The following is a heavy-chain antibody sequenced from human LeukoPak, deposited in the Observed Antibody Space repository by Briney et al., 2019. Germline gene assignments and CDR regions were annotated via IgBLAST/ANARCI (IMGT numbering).Heavy chain of an antibody. CDR2: ISGNGVST. CDR1: GFTHNSYA. V-gene: IGHV3-23*01. D-gene: IGHD3-10*01. Sequence: GGPVRLLCAASGFTHNSYAMTWLRQAPGKGLEGVSAISGNGVSTYYAASVKGRFTISRDNSTNTVYLQMNSLRAEDTAVYYCAKAVVRGVIPEDYWGQGTLVTVSS. J-gene: IGHJ4*02. CDR3: AKAVVRGVIPEDY.